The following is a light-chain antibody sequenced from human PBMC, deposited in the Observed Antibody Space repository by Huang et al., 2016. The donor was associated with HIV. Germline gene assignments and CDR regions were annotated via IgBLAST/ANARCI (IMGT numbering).Light chain of an antibody. CDR1: QSVSSN. V-gene: IGKV3-15*01. CDR3: QQYNSWPPNT. J-gene: IGKJ2*01. Sequence: EIVMTQSPATLSASPGERVIFSCRASQSVSSNLAWYQHTPGQAPRLLIYGASTRATGIPASFSGSGSGTEFSLTISTLQSEDFAVYYCQQYNSWPPNTFGPGTKLEIK. CDR2: GAS.